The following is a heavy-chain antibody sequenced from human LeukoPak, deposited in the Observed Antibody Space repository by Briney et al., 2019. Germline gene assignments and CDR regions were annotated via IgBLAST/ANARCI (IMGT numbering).Heavy chain of an antibody. D-gene: IGHD4-17*01. CDR1: GGTFSSYA. V-gene: IGHV1-69*04. CDR2: IIPILGIA. J-gene: IGHJ4*02. Sequence: ASVKVSCKASGGTFSSYAISWVRQAPGQGLEWMGRIIPILGIANYAQKFQGRVTITADKSTSTVYMELSSLRSEDTAVYYCARDYDGDYSFDYWGQGTLVTVSS. CDR3: ARDYDGDYSFDY.